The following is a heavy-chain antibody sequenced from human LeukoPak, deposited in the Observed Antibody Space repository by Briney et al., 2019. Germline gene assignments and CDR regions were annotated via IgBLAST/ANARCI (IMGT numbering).Heavy chain of an antibody. D-gene: IGHD2-2*01. V-gene: IGHV3-21*01. J-gene: IGHJ4*02. CDR2: ISSSSSYI. CDR3: ARDNHVTAAIWRFDY. Sequence: GGSLRLSCAASGFTFSSYSMNWVRQAPGKGLEWVSSISSSSSYIYYAHSVKGRFTISRDNAKNSLYMQMNSLRAEDTAVYYCARDNHVTAAIWRFDYWGQGTLVTVSS. CDR1: GFTFSSYS.